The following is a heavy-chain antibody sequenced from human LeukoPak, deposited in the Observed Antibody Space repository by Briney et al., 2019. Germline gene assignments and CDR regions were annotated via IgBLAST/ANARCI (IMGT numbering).Heavy chain of an antibody. Sequence: PWASVKVSCKASGYTFTGYYMHWVRQAPGQGLEWMGWINPNSGGTNYAQKFQGRVTMTRDPSISTAYMELSRLRSDDTAVYYCARDRVPAAIGGDYWGQETLVTVSS. CDR2: INPNSGGT. CDR1: GYTFTGYY. CDR3: ARDRVPAAIGGDY. D-gene: IGHD2-2*01. V-gene: IGHV1-2*02. J-gene: IGHJ4*02.